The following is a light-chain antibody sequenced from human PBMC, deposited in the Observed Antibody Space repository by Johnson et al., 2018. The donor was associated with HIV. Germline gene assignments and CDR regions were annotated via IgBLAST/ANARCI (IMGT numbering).Light chain of an antibody. CDR2: EDT. J-gene: IGLJ1*01. CDR3: GTWDGSLSAGAV. CDR1: SSDMGNYA. V-gene: IGLV1-51*02. Sequence: QSVLTQSPSVSAAPGQKVTISCSGSSSDMGNYAVSWYQQLPGTAPKLLIYEDTRRPSGIPDRFSGSKSGTSATLGITGLQTGDEGDYYCGTWDGSLSAGAVFGTGTKVTVL.